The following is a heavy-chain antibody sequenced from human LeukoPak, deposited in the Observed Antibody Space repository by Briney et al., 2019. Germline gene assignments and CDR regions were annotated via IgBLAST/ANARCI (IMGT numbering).Heavy chain of an antibody. CDR3: ARRILTGYPKYDWYFDL. CDR2: IYYSGST. V-gene: IGHV4-59*01. CDR1: GGSISSYY. J-gene: IGHJ2*01. D-gene: IGHD3-9*01. Sequence: SETLSLTCTVSGGSISSYYWSWIRQPPGKGLEWIGYIYYSGSTNYNPSLKSRVTIPVDTSKNQFSLKLSSVTAADTAVYYCARRILTGYPKYDWYFDLWGRGTLVTVSS.